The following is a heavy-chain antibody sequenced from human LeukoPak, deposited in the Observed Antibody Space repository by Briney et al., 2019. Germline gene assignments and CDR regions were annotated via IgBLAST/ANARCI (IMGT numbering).Heavy chain of an antibody. Sequence: PGGSLRLSCAASGFTLSNYWMHWVRQAPGKGLVWVSRLHSDGTSTIYADSVRGRFTISRDNDSNTLYLKMNTLRAEDTDVYYCARSGWPYYFDYWGQGTLVTVSS. D-gene: IGHD6-25*01. V-gene: IGHV3-74*01. CDR3: ARSGWPYYFDY. CDR2: LHSDGTST. CDR1: GFTLSNYW. J-gene: IGHJ4*02.